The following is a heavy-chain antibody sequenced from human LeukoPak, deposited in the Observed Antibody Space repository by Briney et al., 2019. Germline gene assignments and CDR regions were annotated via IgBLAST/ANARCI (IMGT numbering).Heavy chain of an antibody. Sequence: GGSLRLSCAASGFTFSSYAMHWVRQAPGKGLEWVAVISYDGSNKYYADSVKGRFTISRDNSKNTLHLEMNSLRAEDAAVYYCAKDAYSSSSSRFDPWGQGPLVTVSS. CDR2: ISYDGSNK. D-gene: IGHD6-6*01. V-gene: IGHV3-30-3*01. CDR1: GFTFSSYA. CDR3: AKDAYSSSSSRFDP. J-gene: IGHJ5*02.